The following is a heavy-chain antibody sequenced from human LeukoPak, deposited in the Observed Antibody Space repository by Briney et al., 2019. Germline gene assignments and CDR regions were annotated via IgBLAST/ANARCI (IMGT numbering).Heavy chain of an antibody. D-gene: IGHD3-10*01. V-gene: IGHV1-18*01. CDR1: GYTFTSYG. CDR3: ARDRYYGSGSYYNHFDY. J-gene: IGHJ4*02. CDR2: ISVYNGNT. Sequence: ASVKVSCKASGYTFTSYGISWVRQAPGQGLEWMGWISVYNGNTTYAQKLQDRVTMTTDTSTSTAYMELRSLRSDDTAVYYSARDRYYGSGSYYNHFDYWGQGTLVTVSS.